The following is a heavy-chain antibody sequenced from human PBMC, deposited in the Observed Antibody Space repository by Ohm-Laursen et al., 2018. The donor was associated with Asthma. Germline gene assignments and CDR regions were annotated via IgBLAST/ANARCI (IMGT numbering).Heavy chain of an antibody. Sequence: ESLRISCKGSGYSFTSYWIGWVRQMPGKGLEWMGIIYPGDSDTRYSPSFQGQVTISADKSISTAYLQWSSLKASDTAMYYCARTDADFTTGMDVWGQGTTVTVSS. CDR3: ARTDADFTTGMDV. CDR1: GYSFTSYW. D-gene: IGHD3-3*01. V-gene: IGHV5-51*01. J-gene: IGHJ6*02. CDR2: IYPGDSDT.